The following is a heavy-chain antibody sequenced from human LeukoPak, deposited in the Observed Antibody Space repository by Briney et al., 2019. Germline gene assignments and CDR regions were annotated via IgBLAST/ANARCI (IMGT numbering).Heavy chain of an antibody. CDR1: GYTLTELS. J-gene: IGHJ4*02. V-gene: IGHV1-24*01. CDR2: FDPEDGET. D-gene: IGHD3-10*01. Sequence: ASVKVSCKVSGYTLTELSMHWVRQAPGKGLEWMGGFDPEDGETIYALKFQGRVTMTEDTSTDTAYMELSSLRSEDTAVYYCATTVYYYGSGSPALDYWGQGTLVTVSS. CDR3: ATTVYYYGSGSPALDY.